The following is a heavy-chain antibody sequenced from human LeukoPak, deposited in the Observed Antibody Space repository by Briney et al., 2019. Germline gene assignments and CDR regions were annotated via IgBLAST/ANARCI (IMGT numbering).Heavy chain of an antibody. CDR2: IKQDGSEE. D-gene: IGHD6-19*01. CDR3: ARPAVAGGAFDI. Sequence: GGSLRLSCSPSGFTFSTSWMTWVRQAPGKGLEWVANIKQDGSEEFYVDSVRGRFTISRDNPKNSLYLQMNSLSAADTAVYYCARPAVAGGAFDIWGQGTMVTVSS. J-gene: IGHJ3*02. CDR1: GFTFSTSW. V-gene: IGHV3-7*02.